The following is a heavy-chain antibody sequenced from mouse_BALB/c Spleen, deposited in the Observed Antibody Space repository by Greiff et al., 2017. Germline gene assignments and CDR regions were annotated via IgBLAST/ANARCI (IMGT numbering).Heavy chain of an antibody. CDR2: ISYSGST. V-gene: IGHV3-2*02. Sequence: VQLQQSGPGLVKPSQSLSLTCTVTGYSITSDYAWNWIRQFPGNKLEWMGYISYSGSTSYNPSLKSRISITRETSKNQFFLQLNSVTTEDTATYYCARDGAMDYWGQGTSVTVSS. J-gene: IGHJ4*01. CDR3: ARDGAMDY. CDR1: GYSITSDYA.